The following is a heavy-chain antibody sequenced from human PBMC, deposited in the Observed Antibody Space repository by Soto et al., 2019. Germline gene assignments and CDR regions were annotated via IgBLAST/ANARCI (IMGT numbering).Heavy chain of an antibody. Sequence: SETLSLTCTVSGGSISSGGYYWSWIRQHPGKDLEWIGCIYYSGSTYYNPSLKSRVTISVDTSKNQFSLKLSSVTAADTAVYYCARRWYYYDRSGYYFSGMDVWGQGTTVTVSS. CDR3: ARRWYYYDRSGYYFSGMDV. J-gene: IGHJ6*02. CDR2: IYYSGST. D-gene: IGHD3-22*01. CDR1: GGSISSGGYY. V-gene: IGHV4-31*03.